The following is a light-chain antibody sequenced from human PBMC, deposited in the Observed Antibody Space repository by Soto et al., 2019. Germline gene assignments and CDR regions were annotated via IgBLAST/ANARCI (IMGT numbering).Light chain of an antibody. Sequence: IVITHSPDSLSVSLGARSTINCKYSPSVVYSSNNKNYLAWYQQKPGQPPKLLIYWASTRESGVPDRFSGSRSGTDFTLTISRLEPEDFAVYYCQQYGSSIQTFGQGTKVDI. J-gene: IGKJ1*01. CDR2: WAS. CDR3: QQYGSSIQT. V-gene: IGKV4-1*01. CDR1: PSVVYSSNNKNY.